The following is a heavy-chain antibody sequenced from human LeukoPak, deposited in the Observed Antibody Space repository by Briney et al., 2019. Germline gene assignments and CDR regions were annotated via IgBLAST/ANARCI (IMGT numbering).Heavy chain of an antibody. D-gene: IGHD1-26*01. CDR1: GFTFSSYW. CDR3: ARDGSRYRLDY. Sequence: GGSLRLSCAASGFTFSSYWMHWVRQAPGKGLVWVSRINSDGSSTSYADSVEGRFTISRDNAKNTLYLQMNSLRAEDTAVYYCARDGSRYRLDYWGQGTLVTVSS. CDR2: INSDGSST. V-gene: IGHV3-74*01. J-gene: IGHJ4*02.